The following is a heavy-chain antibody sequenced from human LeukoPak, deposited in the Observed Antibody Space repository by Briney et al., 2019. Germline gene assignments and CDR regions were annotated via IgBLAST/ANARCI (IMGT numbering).Heavy chain of an antibody. J-gene: IGHJ4*02. CDR3: ARDYYDSSGYDGGDY. CDR2: INPSGGST. Sequence: ASVKVSCKASGYTFTSYYMHWVRQAPGQGPEWMGIINPSGGSTSYAQKFQGRVTMTRDTSTSTVYMELSSLRSEDTAVYYCARDYYDSSGYDGGDYWGQGTLVTVSS. D-gene: IGHD3-22*01. CDR1: GYTFTSYY. V-gene: IGHV1-46*01.